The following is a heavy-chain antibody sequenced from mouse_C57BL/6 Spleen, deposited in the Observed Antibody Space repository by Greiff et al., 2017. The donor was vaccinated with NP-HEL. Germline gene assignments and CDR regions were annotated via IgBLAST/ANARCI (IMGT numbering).Heavy chain of an antibody. CDR2: IYPGDGDT. CDR3: VRESDY. J-gene: IGHJ2*01. CDR1: GYAFSSSW. V-gene: IGHV1-82*01. Sequence: VQGVESGPELVKPGASVKISCKASGYAFSSSWMNWVKQRPGKGLEWIGRIYPGDGDTNYNGKFKGKATLTADKSSSTAYMQLSSLTSEDSAVYFCVRESDYWGQGTTLTVSS.